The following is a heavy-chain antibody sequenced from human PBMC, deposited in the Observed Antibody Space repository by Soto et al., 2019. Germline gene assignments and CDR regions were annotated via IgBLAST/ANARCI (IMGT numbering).Heavy chain of an antibody. V-gene: IGHV4-39*01. D-gene: IGHD1-26*01. CDR2: IYYSGST. J-gene: IGHJ4*02. Sequence: SETLSLTCTVSGGSISSSSYYWGWIRQPPGKGLEWIGSIYYSGSTYYNPSLKSRVTISVDTSKNQFSLKLSSVTAADTAVYYCARHVRGSYFFDYWGQGTLVTVSS. CDR3: ARHVRGSYFFDY. CDR1: GGSISSSSYY.